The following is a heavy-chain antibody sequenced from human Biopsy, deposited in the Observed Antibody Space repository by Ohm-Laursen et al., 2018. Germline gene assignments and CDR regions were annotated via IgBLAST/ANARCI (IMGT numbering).Heavy chain of an antibody. J-gene: IGHJ4*02. CDR2: INHSGST. CDR1: GGSFSGYY. Sequence: SETLSLTCAVYGGSFSGYYWSWIRQPPGKGLEWIGEINHSGSTNYNPSLKSRVTISVDTSKNQFSLKLSSVTAADTAVYYCARGRLRAVARFDYWGQGTVVTVSS. D-gene: IGHD6-19*01. V-gene: IGHV4-34*01. CDR3: ARGRLRAVARFDY.